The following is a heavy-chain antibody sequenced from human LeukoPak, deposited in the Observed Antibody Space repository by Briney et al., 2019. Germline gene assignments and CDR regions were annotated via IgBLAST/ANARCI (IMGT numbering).Heavy chain of an antibody. Sequence: SETLSLTCTVSGYSISSGYYWGWIRQPPGKGLEWIGSIYYGGSTYYNPSLKSRVTISVDTSKNQFSLKLSSVTAADTAVYYCARHRGYSYGSGIYYFDYWGQGTLVTVSS. V-gene: IGHV4-38-2*02. J-gene: IGHJ4*02. CDR1: GYSISSGYY. CDR3: ARHRGYSYGSGIYYFDY. D-gene: IGHD5-18*01. CDR2: IYYGGST.